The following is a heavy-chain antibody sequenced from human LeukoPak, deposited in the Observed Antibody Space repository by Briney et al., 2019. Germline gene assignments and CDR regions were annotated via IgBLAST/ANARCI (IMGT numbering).Heavy chain of an antibody. CDR2: INSDGSST. V-gene: IGHV3-74*01. D-gene: IGHD2-15*01. CDR1: GFTFSSYW. J-gene: IGHJ2*01. CDR3: ARSAKDSNWYFDL. Sequence: AGGSLRLSCAASGFTFSSYWMHWVRQAPGKGLVWVSRINSDGSSTNYADSVRGRLTISRDNAKNTLYLQMNSLRAEDTAVYYRARSAKDSNWYFDLWGRGTLVTVSS.